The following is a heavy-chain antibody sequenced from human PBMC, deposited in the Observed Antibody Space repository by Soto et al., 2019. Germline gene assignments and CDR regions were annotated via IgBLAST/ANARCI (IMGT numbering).Heavy chain of an antibody. Sequence: SETLSLTCTVSGDAVSIGNYYWTWIRQPPGKTLEWIGYVYYSGSTNYNPSLKSRVTISVVTSKNQFSLKLNSVTDADTAVYYCAKAGVGNPFDYWGQGTLVTVSS. V-gene: IGHV4-61*01. CDR1: GDAVSIGNYY. CDR2: VYYSGST. J-gene: IGHJ4*02. D-gene: IGHD2-2*01. CDR3: AKAGVGNPFDY.